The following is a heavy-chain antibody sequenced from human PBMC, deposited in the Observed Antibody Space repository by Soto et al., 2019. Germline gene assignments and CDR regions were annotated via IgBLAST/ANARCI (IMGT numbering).Heavy chain of an antibody. CDR3: AKDPLNWELRFEPSYYFDY. CDR1: GFTFSSYA. Sequence: PGGSLRLSCAASGFTFSSYAMSWVRQAPGKGLEWVSTISGSGGYTYYADSVKGRFTISRDNSKNTLYLQMNSLRAEDTAVYFCAKDPLNWELRFEPSYYFDYWGQGTLVTVSS. J-gene: IGHJ4*02. CDR2: ISGSGGYT. D-gene: IGHD1-26*01. V-gene: IGHV3-23*01.